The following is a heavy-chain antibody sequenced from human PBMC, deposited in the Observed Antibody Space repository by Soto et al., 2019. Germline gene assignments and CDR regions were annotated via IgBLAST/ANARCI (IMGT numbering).Heavy chain of an antibody. CDR3: ARVRANDYEIDY. J-gene: IGHJ4*02. Sequence: EVELVESGGGLVQPGGSLRLSCAASGFMFGNYWMTWVRHAPGKGLEWVANIKRDGSEEYYVDSVRGRLTISRDNADNSLFLHMNSLRPDDTAVYYCARVRANDYEIDYWGQGALVTVSS. V-gene: IGHV3-7*03. CDR2: IKRDGSEE. D-gene: IGHD4-17*01. CDR1: GFMFGNYW.